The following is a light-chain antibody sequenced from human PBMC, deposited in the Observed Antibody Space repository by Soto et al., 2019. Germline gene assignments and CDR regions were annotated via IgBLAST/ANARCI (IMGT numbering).Light chain of an antibody. CDR3: QKYSSVPV. Sequence: DIPMTQSPTSLSASVGDRVTITCRASQDIRNFVAWYQQKPGKAPKLLIYAASTLQSGVPSRFSGSGSGTDFTLTINSLQPEDLATYSCQKYSSVPVFGPGTKVEIK. V-gene: IGKV1-27*01. CDR2: AAS. CDR1: QDIRNF. J-gene: IGKJ3*01.